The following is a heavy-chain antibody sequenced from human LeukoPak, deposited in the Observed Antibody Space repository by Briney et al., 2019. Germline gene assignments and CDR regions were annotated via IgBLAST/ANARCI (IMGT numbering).Heavy chain of an antibody. D-gene: IGHD2-15*01. CDR3: AKDRRSGTHLYYFDY. J-gene: IGHJ4*02. CDR1: GFTFSSYG. V-gene: IGHV3-30*18. Sequence: PGGSLRLSCAASGFTFSSYGMHWVRQAPGKGLEWVAVISYDGSNKYYADSVKGRFTISRDNSKNTLYLQMTSLRADDTAVYYCAKDRRSGTHLYYFDYWGQGTLVTVSS. CDR2: ISYDGSNK.